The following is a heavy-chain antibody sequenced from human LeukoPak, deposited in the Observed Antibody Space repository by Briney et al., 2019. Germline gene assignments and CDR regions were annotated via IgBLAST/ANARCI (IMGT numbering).Heavy chain of an antibody. D-gene: IGHD6-13*01. CDR2: IYYSVNT. CDR1: GGSISSYY. CDR3: ARSRGVAAAGPKPFDY. V-gene: IGHV4-59*01. J-gene: IGHJ4*02. Sequence: LETLSLTCTVSGGSISSYYRSGIREPPGGGLGWIGYIYYSVNTNYNPSLKSRVTISVDTSKNQFSLKLNSVTAADTALYYCARSRGVAAAGPKPFDYWGQGTLVTVSS.